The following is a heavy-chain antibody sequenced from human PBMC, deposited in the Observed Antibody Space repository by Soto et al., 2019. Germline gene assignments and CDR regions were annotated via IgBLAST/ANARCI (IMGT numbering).Heavy chain of an antibody. V-gene: IGHV1-3*01. D-gene: IGHD6-19*01. CDR2: ISGDSGNT. J-gene: IGHJ4*01. Sequence: ASVKVSCKASGYMFTKSSMHWVRQAPGQRLEWMGWISGDSGNTKYSPKLQDRVTITRDTSASTAYMELSSLRSEDTALYYCARDGVAAGNINFDYWGQGTLVTVSS. CDR3: ARDGVAAGNINFDY. CDR1: GYMFTKSS.